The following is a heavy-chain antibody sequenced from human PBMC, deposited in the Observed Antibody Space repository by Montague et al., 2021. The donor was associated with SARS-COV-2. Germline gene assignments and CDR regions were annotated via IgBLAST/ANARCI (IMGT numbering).Heavy chain of an antibody. CDR1: GDSVWSNTAA. V-gene: IGHV6-1*01. CDR2: TNYRSKWTS. Sequence: SPISGDSVWSNTAAWNWIRQSPSGGLEWLGRTNYRSKWTSDYATSVEGRISIDPDTSKNQFFLHLRSVTPEDTGVYYCVRDTGSAQAGFDAWGQGTLVTVSS. CDR3: VRDTGSAQAGFDA. J-gene: IGHJ4*02. D-gene: IGHD4-17*01.